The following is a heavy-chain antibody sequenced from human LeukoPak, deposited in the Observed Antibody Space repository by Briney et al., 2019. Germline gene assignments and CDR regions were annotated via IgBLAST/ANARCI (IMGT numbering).Heavy chain of an antibody. CDR2: IYYSGST. CDR1: GGSISSYY. J-gene: IGHJ5*02. CDR3: ARHPGWAARGTGNWFDP. Sequence: PSETLSLTCTVSGGSISSYYWGWIRQPPGKGLEWIGSIYYSGSTYYNPSLKSRVTISVDTSKNQFSLKLSSVTAADTAVYYCARHPGWAARGTGNWFDPWGQGTLVTVSS. V-gene: IGHV4-39*01. D-gene: IGHD2-15*01.